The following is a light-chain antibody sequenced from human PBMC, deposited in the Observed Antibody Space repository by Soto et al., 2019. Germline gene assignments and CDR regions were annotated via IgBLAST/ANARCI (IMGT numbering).Light chain of an antibody. CDR2: DAS. V-gene: IGKV3-11*01. CDR1: QSVRSS. J-gene: IGKJ4*01. CDR3: QQRAGWPLT. Sequence: EIVLTQSPATLSLSPGERATLSCRASQSVRSSLAWYQQKPGQAPRLLLYDASTRATGIPARFSGSQSGTAFTLTISGLEPEDFAVYYCQQRAGWPLTFGGGTKVEIK.